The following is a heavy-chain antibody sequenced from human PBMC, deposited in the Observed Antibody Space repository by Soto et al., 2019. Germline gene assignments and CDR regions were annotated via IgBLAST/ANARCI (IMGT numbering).Heavy chain of an antibody. CDR2: IDPSDSYT. V-gene: IGHV5-10-1*01. D-gene: IGHD5-18*01. Sequence: GESLTIYCKVSGYSFTSYGIICVRQMPGKGLEWMGRIDPSDSYTNYSPSFQGHVTISADKSISTAYLQWRSLKASDTAMYYCASSVDTAMAIYYYGMDVWGQGTTVTVSS. J-gene: IGHJ6*02. CDR3: ASSVDTAMAIYYYGMDV. CDR1: GYSFTSYG.